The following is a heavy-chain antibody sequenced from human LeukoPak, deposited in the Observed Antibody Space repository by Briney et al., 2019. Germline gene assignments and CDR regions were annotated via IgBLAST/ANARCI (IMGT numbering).Heavy chain of an antibody. Sequence: SETLSLTCTVSGGSISSYHWSWIRQPPGKGLEWIGYISYSGYTNYNPSLQSRVTISVDTSKNQFSLKLSSVTAADTAVYYCARHKDYYYSYMDVWGKGTTVTISS. CDR1: GGSISSYH. J-gene: IGHJ6*03. V-gene: IGHV4-59*08. CDR3: ARHKDYYYSYMDV. CDR2: ISYSGYT.